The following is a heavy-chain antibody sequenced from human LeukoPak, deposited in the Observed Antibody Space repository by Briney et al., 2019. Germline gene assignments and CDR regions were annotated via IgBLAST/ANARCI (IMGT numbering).Heavy chain of an antibody. D-gene: IGHD3-3*01. J-gene: IGHJ4*02. CDR3: ARTSGYNYYFDY. CDR1: GXTFSSYS. CDR2: ISSGSGTI. V-gene: IGHV3-48*02. Sequence: PGGSLRLSCAASGXTFSSYSVNWVRQAPGKGLEWLSYISSGSGTIYYADSVKGRFTISGDNAKKSLYLQMNNLRDEDTAVYFCARTSGYNYYFDYWGQGTLVTVSS.